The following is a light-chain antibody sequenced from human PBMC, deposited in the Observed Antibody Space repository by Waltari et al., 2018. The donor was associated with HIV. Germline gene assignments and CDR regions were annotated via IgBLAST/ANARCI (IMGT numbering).Light chain of an antibody. Sequence: SSELTQPPSVSVSPGQTARITCCADALPKKYSFTYQHRSGNAPVLVIYQQTKRPSGIPEILSASSSERMAPSTISGAQVDDEADYSSYSTDSSGNPQFGGRPNLTVL. CDR3: YSTDSSGNPQ. V-gene: IGLV3-10*01. J-gene: IGLJ2*01. CDR2: QQT. CDR1: ALPKKY.